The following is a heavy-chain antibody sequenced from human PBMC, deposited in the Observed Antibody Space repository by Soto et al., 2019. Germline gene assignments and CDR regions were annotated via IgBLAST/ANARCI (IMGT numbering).Heavy chain of an antibody. V-gene: IGHV3-30-3*01. CDR1: GLIFRGYA. D-gene: IGHD6-13*01. CDR2: TSYDGSDR. Sequence: GGSLRLSCAASGLIFRGYAMRWVRQAPGKGLEWVAVTSYDGSDRYYADSVKGRFTISRDNSKNTLYLQMNSLRAEDTALYYCARQGGSSWYREVFDYWGQGTRVTVSS. J-gene: IGHJ4*02. CDR3: ARQGGSSWYREVFDY.